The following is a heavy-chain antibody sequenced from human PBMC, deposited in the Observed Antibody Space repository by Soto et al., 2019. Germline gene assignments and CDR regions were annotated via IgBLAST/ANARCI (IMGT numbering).Heavy chain of an antibody. V-gene: IGHV3-23*01. CDR1: RFSYSSYA. CDR2: ISGSGGNT. Sequence: VQLLESGGGLVQPGGSLRLSCAASRFSYSSYAMSWVRQAPGKGLEWVSGISGSGGNTYYADSVKGQFTISRDNSKNTLYLQMNSLRAEDTAIYCCAKQPYSSGLDAFDIWGQGTMVTVSS. CDR3: AKQPYSSGLDAFDI. D-gene: IGHD6-19*01. J-gene: IGHJ3*02.